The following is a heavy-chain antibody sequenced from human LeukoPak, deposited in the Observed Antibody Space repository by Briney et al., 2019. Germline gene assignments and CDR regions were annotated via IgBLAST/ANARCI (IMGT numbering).Heavy chain of an antibody. CDR2: ISYDGSNK. V-gene: IGHV3-30*03. CDR3: ARGGWEHVFDY. D-gene: IGHD1-26*01. J-gene: IGHJ4*02. CDR1: GFTFSSYG. Sequence: GGSLRLSCAASGFTFSSYGMHWVRQAPGKGLEWVAVISYDGSNKYYADSVKGRFTISRDNSKNTLYLQMNSLRAEDTAVYYCARGGWEHVFDYWGQGTLVTVSS.